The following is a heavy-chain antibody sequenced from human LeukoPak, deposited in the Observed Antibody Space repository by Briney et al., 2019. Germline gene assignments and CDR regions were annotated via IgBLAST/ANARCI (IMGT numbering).Heavy chain of an antibody. J-gene: IGHJ4*02. CDR1: GFTFSSYA. CDR2: ISGSGGST. V-gene: IGHV3-23*01. D-gene: IGHD2-2*02. Sequence: GGSLRLSCAASGFTFSSYAMSWVRQAPGKGLEWVSAISGSGGSTYYADSVKGRFTISRDNSKNTLYLQMNSLGAEDTAVYYCAKGEVVVVPAAIRDYWGQGTLVTVSS. CDR3: AKGEVVVVPAAIRDY.